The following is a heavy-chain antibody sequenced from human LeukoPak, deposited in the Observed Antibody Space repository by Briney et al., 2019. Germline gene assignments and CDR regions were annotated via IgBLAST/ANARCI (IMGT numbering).Heavy chain of an antibody. D-gene: IGHD6-13*01. CDR3: ARAGIAAAEGYFQH. V-gene: IGHV3-64*01. CDR1: GFTFSSYA. J-gene: IGHJ1*01. CDR2: ISSNGGST. Sequence: HPGGSLRLSCAASGFTFSSYAMHWVRQAPGKGLEYVSAISSNGGSTYYANSVKGRFTISRDNSKNTLYLQMGSLRAEDMAVYYCARAGIAAAEGYFQHWGQGTLVTVSS.